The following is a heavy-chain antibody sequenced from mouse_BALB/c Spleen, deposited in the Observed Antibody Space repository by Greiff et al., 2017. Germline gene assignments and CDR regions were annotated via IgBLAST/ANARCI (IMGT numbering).Heavy chain of an antibody. Sequence: QVQLQQSGAELAKPGASVKMSCKASGYTFTSYWMHWVKQRPGQGLEWIGRIDPANGNTKYDPKFQGKATITADTSSSTAYMELARLTSEDSAIYYCARCYGKTLYAMDYWGQGTSVTVSA. CDR2: IDPANGNT. J-gene: IGHJ4*01. CDR3: ARCYGKTLYAMDY. D-gene: IGHD2-1*01. CDR1: GYTFTSYW. V-gene: IGHV1-7*01.